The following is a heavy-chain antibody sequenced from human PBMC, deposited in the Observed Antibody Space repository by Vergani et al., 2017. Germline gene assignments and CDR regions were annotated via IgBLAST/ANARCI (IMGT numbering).Heavy chain of an antibody. CDR3: ARDQGDGYTDAFDI. D-gene: IGHD5-24*01. CDR2: INAGNGNT. V-gene: IGHV1-3*01. J-gene: IGHJ3*02. Sequence: QVQLVQSGAEVKKPGASVKVSCKASGYTFTSYAMHWVRQAPGQRLEWMGWINAGNGNTKYSQKFQGRVTITRDTSASTAYMELSSLRSEDTAVYYCARDQGDGYTDAFDIWGQGTMVTVSS. CDR1: GYTFTSYA.